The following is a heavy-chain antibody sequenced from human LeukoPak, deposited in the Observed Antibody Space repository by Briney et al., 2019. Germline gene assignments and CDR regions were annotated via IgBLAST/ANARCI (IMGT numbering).Heavy chain of an antibody. CDR3: ARDSDYYDSSGLFDP. J-gene: IGHJ5*02. CDR1: GGSISSYY. V-gene: IGHV4-59*01. D-gene: IGHD3-22*01. CDR2: IYYSGST. Sequence: SETLSLTCTVSGGSISSYYWSWIRQPPGKGLEWIGYIYYSGSTNYNPSLKSRVTISVDTSKNQFSLKLSSVTAADTAVYYCARDSDYYDSSGLFDPWGQGTLVTVSS.